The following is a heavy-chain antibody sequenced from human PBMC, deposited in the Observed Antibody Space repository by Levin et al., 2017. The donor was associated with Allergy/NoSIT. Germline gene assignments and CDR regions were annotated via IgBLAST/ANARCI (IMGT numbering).Heavy chain of an antibody. CDR1: GFTFSNAW. CDR2: IKSKTDGGTT. D-gene: IGHD3-10*01. Sequence: GGSLRLSCAASGFTFSNAWMSWVRQAPGKGLEWVGRIKSKTDGGTTDYAAHVKGRFTISRDDSKNTLYLQMNSLKTEDTAVYYCTTEAYYYGSGRDTGKDYWGQGTLVTVSS. CDR3: TTEAYYYGSGRDTGKDY. J-gene: IGHJ4*02. V-gene: IGHV3-15*01.